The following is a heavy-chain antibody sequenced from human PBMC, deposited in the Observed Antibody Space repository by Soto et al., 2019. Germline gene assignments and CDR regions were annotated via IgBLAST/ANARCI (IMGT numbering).Heavy chain of an antibody. J-gene: IGHJ5*02. CDR1: GFTFSSYS. CDR2: ISSSSSTI. V-gene: IGHV3-48*02. D-gene: IGHD3-3*01. Sequence: GGSLRLSCAASGFTFSSYSMNWVRQAPGKGLEWVSYISSSSSTIYYADSVKGRFTISRDNAKNSLYLQMNSLRDEDTAVYYCARDLSLGLEWFRFGPWGQGTLVTVSS. CDR3: ARDLSLGLEWFRFGP.